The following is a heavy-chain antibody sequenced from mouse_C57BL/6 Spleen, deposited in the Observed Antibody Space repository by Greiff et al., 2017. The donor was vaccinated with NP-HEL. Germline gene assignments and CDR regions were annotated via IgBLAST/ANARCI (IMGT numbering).Heavy chain of an antibody. D-gene: IGHD1-1*01. CDR1: GFTFSSYY. Sequence: EVKLVESGGGLVKLGGSLKLSCAASGFTFSSYYMSWVRQTPEKRLELVAAINSNGGSTYYPDTVKGRFTISRDNAKNTLYLQMSSLKSEDTALYYCARPPVTTVVARDWYFDVWGAGTTVTVSS. J-gene: IGHJ1*01. V-gene: IGHV5-6-2*01. CDR3: ARPPVTTVVARDWYFDV. CDR2: INSNGGST.